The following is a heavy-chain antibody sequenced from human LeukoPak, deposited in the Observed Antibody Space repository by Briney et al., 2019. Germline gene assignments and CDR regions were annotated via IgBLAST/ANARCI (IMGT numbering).Heavy chain of an antibody. J-gene: IGHJ4*02. CDR1: GVSITSNY. D-gene: IGHD5-18*01. Sequence: PSETLSLTCSVSGVSITSNYWSWIRPPPGKGLEWLGYTHHSGATSYNPSLKSRSTMSLDTSNNQFSLKLSSVTAADTAVYYCARSSGHSYGDFDYWGQGNLVTVSS. CDR3: ARSSGHSYGDFDY. CDR2: THHSGAT. V-gene: IGHV4-59*01.